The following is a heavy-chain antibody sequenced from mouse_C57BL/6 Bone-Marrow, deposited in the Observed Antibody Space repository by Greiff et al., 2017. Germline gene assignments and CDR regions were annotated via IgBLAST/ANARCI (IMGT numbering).Heavy chain of an antibody. CDR1: GFNIKNTY. CDR3: TRGYYGSGYFDV. J-gene: IGHJ1*03. V-gene: IGHV14-3*01. CDR2: LDPANGNT. D-gene: IGHD1-1*01. Sequence: EVQLQQSVAELVRPGASVKLSCTASGFNIKNTYMHWVKQRPEQGLEWIGRLDPANGNTKYAPKFQGKATITANPSSNTAYLQLSSLTSEDTAIYYCTRGYYGSGYFDVWGTGTTVTVSS.